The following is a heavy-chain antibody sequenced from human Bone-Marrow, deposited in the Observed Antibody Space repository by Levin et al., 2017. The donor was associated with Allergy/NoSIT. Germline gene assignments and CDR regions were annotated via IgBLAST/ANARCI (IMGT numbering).Heavy chain of an antibody. CDR2: IHYSGNS. CDR3: AREISTSWYLSFDY. V-gene: IGHV4-59*01. Sequence: SQTLSLICTVSGGSISSNYWSWIRQPPGEGLEWIGYIHYSGNSYHNPSLKNRVTLSVDTSKNQFSLNLNSVTAADTAVYYCAREISTSWYLSFDYWGQGILVTVSS. D-gene: IGHD6-13*01. J-gene: IGHJ4*02. CDR1: GGSISSNY.